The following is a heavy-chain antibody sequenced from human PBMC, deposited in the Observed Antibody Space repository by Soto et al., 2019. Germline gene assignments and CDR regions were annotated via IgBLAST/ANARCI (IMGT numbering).Heavy chain of an antibody. CDR1: GFTFSSYA. D-gene: IGHD5-12*01. J-gene: IGHJ6*03. V-gene: IGHV3-23*01. Sequence: GGSLRLSCVASGFTFSSYAMSWVRQAPGKGLEWVSAISGSGGSTYYADSVKGRFTISRDNSKNTLYLQMNSLRAEDTAVYYCAKGSIVATTYYYMDVWGKGTTVTVSS. CDR3: AKGSIVATTYYYMDV. CDR2: ISGSGGST.